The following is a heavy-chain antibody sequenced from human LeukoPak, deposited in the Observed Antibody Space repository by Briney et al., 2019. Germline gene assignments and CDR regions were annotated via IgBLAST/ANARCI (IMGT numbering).Heavy chain of an antibody. D-gene: IGHD1-26*01. CDR1: GFTFSTYW. CDR2: INSDGSST. V-gene: IGHV3-74*01. Sequence: GGSLRLSCAASGFTFSTYWMHWVRQAPGKGLVWVSRINSDGSSTSYADSVKGRFTISRDNSKNTLYLQMNSLRAEDTAVYYCAKDRGANRGDWFDPWGQGTLVTVSS. CDR3: AKDRGANRGDWFDP. J-gene: IGHJ5*02.